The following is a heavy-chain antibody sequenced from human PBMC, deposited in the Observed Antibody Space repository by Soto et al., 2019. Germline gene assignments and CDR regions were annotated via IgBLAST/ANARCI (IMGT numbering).Heavy chain of an antibody. Sequence: EVQLVESGGGLVQPGGSLRLSCAASGFTVSSNYMSWVRQAPGKGLEWVSVIYSGGGTYYSVSVKGRFTISRDNSKNTRDRHMNVLRAEDTAVYYCARDVVGATTEYFQQWGQGTLVTVSS. CDR1: GFTVSSNY. J-gene: IGHJ1*01. V-gene: IGHV3-66*01. CDR2: IYSGGGT. CDR3: ARDVVGATTEYFQQ. D-gene: IGHD1-26*01.